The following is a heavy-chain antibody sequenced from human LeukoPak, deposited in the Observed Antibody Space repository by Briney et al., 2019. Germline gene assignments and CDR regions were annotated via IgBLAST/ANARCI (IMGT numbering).Heavy chain of an antibody. D-gene: IGHD3-10*01. CDR3: ARVPPLLWFGERTDNWFDP. Sequence: ASVKVSCKASGYTFTSYGISWVRQAPGQGLEWMGWISAYSGNTNYAQKLRGRVTMTTDTSTSTAYMELRSLRSDDTAVYYCARVPPLLWFGERTDNWFDPWGQGTLVTVSS. J-gene: IGHJ5*02. CDR1: GYTFTSYG. V-gene: IGHV1-18*01. CDR2: ISAYSGNT.